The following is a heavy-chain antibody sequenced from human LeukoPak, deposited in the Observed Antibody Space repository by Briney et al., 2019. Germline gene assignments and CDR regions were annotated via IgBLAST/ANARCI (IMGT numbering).Heavy chain of an antibody. CDR1: GYTFTSYG. Sequence: ASVEVSCKASGYTFTSYGISWVRQAPGQGLEWMGWIGAYNGNTNYAQKLQGRVTMTTDTSTSTAYMELRSLRSDDTAVYYCGRAADSGSYYNSGFDYWGQGTLVTVSS. J-gene: IGHJ4*02. CDR3: GRAADSGSYYNSGFDY. CDR2: IGAYNGNT. D-gene: IGHD3-10*01. V-gene: IGHV1-18*01.